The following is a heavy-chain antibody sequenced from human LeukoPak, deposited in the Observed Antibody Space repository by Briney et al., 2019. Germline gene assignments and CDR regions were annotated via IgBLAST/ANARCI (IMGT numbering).Heavy chain of an antibody. J-gene: IGHJ6*03. D-gene: IGHD6-6*01. V-gene: IGHV4-59*01. CDR1: GGSISSYY. Sequence: SETLSLTCTVSGGSISSYYWSWIRQPPGKGLEWIGYIYYSGSTNYNPSLKSRVTISVDTSENQFSLKLSSVTAADTAVYYCARVYSSSSGAYYYYYYYMDVWGKGTTVTVSS. CDR2: IYYSGST. CDR3: ARVYSSSSGAYYYYYYYMDV.